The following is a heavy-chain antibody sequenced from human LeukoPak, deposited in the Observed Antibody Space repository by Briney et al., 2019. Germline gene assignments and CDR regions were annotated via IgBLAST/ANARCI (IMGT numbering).Heavy chain of an antibody. Sequence: SATLSLTCTVSGGSMSSYYWSWIRQPPEKGLEWIGYIYYSGSTNYNPSLKSRVTISVDTSKNQFSLKLSSVTAADTAVYYCARVLLWFGEFDAFDIWGQGTMVTVSS. CDR3: ARVLLWFGEFDAFDI. J-gene: IGHJ3*02. CDR1: GGSMSSYY. V-gene: IGHV4-59*01. CDR2: IYYSGST. D-gene: IGHD3-10*01.